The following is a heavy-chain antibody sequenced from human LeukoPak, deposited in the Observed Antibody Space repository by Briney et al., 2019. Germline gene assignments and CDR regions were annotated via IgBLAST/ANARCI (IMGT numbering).Heavy chain of an antibody. CDR3: ARDLVRDLNWFDP. J-gene: IGHJ5*02. D-gene: IGHD2-8*01. CDR1: GYTFTSYD. Sequence: ASVKVSCKASGYTFTSYDINWVRQATGQGLEWMGWMNPNSGNTGYAQKFQGRVTMTRNTSISTAYMELSSLRSEDTAVYYCARDLVRDLNWFDPWGQGTLVTVSP. CDR2: MNPNSGNT. V-gene: IGHV1-8*01.